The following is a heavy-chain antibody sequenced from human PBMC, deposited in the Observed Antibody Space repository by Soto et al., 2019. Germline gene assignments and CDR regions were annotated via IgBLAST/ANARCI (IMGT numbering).Heavy chain of an antibody. CDR3: ARLRITMVRGVGWFDP. Sequence: SLTCAVSGGSISSSNWWSWVRQPPGKGLEWIGEIYHSGSTNYNPSLKSRVTISVDKSKNQFSLKLSSVTAADTAVYYCARLRITMVRGVGWFDPWGQGTLVTVSS. D-gene: IGHD3-10*01. V-gene: IGHV4-4*02. CDR2: IYHSGST. J-gene: IGHJ5*02. CDR1: GGSISSSNW.